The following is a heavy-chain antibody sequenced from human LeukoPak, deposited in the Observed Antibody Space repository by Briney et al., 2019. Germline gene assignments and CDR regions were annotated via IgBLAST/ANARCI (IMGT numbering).Heavy chain of an antibody. J-gene: IGHJ4*02. CDR3: ARRSGIAVAGAFDY. D-gene: IGHD6-19*01. Sequence: GGSLRLSCAASGFTFSSDAMSWVRQAPGKGLEWVSAISGSGGSTYYADSVKGRFTISRDNSKNTLYLQMNSLRAEDTAVYYCARRSGIAVAGAFDYWGQGTLVTVSS. V-gene: IGHV3-23*01. CDR2: ISGSGGST. CDR1: GFTFSSDA.